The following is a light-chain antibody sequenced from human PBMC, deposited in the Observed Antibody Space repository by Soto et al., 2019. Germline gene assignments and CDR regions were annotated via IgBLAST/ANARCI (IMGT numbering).Light chain of an antibody. CDR1: QTINRD. J-gene: IGKJ2*03. V-gene: IGKV1-39*01. CDR3: QQSHTPQYS. CDR2: GAS. Sequence: IQMTQSPSSLSASLGDRVTITCRASQTINRDLHWYQHRPGEAPNLLISGASSLQSGVRSRVSGYGFGTDFTLTISSLERADFETYYWQQSHTPQYSFGQGTTVEIK.